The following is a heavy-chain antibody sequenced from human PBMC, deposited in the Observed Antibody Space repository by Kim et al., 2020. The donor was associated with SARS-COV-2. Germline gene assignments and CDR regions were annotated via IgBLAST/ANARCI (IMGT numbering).Heavy chain of an antibody. J-gene: IGHJ4*02. Sequence: GGSLRLSCAASGFTFSSYSMNWVRQAPGKGLEWVSSISSSSYIYYADSVKGRFTISRDNAKNSLYLQMNSLRAEDTAVYYCARDGSIAGVPPGGYWGQGTLVTVSS. D-gene: IGHD6-13*01. CDR2: ISSSSYI. CDR1: GFTFSSYS. V-gene: IGHV3-21*01. CDR3: ARDGSIAGVPPGGY.